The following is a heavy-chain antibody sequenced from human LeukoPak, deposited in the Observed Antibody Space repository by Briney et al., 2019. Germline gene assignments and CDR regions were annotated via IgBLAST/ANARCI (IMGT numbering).Heavy chain of an antibody. Sequence: GGSLRLSCAASGFTFSSYSMNWVRQAPGKGLEWVSSISSSSSYIYYADSVKGRFTISRDNAKNSLYLQMNSLRAEDTAVYYCARVPVGYQGYSSAWHTDYWGQGTLVSVSS. D-gene: IGHD6-19*01. V-gene: IGHV3-21*01. J-gene: IGHJ4*02. CDR3: ARVPVGYQGYSSAWHTDY. CDR1: GFTFSSYS. CDR2: ISSSSSYI.